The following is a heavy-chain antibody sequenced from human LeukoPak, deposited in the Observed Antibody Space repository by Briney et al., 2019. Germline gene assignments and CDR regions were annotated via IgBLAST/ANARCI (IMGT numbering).Heavy chain of an antibody. D-gene: IGHD6-13*01. V-gene: IGHV3-7*01. CDR2: IKQDGSEK. J-gene: IGHJ4*02. CDR1: GFTFSTYW. CDR3: TREAAAGIDY. Sequence: GGSLRLXCAASGFTFSTYWMSWVRQAPGKGLEWVANIKQDGSEKYYLDSVKGRFTISRDNAKNSLYLQMNSLRAEDTAVYFCTREAAAGIDYWGQGTLVTVSS.